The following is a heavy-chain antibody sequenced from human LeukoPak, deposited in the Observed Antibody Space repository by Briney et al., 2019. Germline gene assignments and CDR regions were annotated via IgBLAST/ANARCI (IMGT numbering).Heavy chain of an antibody. V-gene: IGHV3-74*01. D-gene: IGHD2/OR15-2a*01. CDR2: INRDGSST. J-gene: IGHJ4*02. CDR1: GFTFSIYW. Sequence: GSLRLSCAASGFTFSIYWMHWVRQAPGKGLVWVSHINRDGSSTTHADSVKGRFTISKDNAKNTVYLQMNSLRAEDTAVYYCVSFYETYWGRGTLVTVSS. CDR3: VSFYETY.